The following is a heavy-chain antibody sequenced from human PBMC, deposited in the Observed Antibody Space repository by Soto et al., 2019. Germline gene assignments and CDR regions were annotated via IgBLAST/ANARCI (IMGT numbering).Heavy chain of an antibody. CDR1: GFPFDDYA. D-gene: IGHD1-26*01. Sequence: EVQLVESGGGLVQPGRSLRLSCAASGFPFDDYAMHWVRQGPGKGLEWVSGISWNSGSIDYADSVRGRFTISRDNAKNSLFLEMNSLRPDDTALYYCAKILATSRGPWYFDSWGQGTLVAVSS. V-gene: IGHV3-9*01. CDR2: ISWNSGSI. J-gene: IGHJ4*02. CDR3: AKILATSRGPWYFDS.